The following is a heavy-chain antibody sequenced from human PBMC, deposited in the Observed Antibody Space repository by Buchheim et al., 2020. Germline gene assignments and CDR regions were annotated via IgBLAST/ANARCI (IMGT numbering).Heavy chain of an antibody. CDR3: ARTGRGAAALTDWFDP. CDR2: IYPGDSDT. Sequence: EVQLVQSGAEVKKPGESLKISCKGYGFSFANFWIAWVRQVPGKGLEWLGIIYPGDSDTRYSPSFQGQVTISADKSTTTAYLQWSSLKASDSAMYYCARTGRGAAALTDWFDPWGQGTL. V-gene: IGHV5-51*03. J-gene: IGHJ5*02. D-gene: IGHD2-2*01. CDR1: GFSFANFW.